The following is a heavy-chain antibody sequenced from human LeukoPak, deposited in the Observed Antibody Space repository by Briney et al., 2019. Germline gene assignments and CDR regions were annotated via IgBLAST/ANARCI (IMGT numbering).Heavy chain of an antibody. CDR2: INHSGST. CDR1: GGSISIYY. Sequence: PSETLSLTCTVSGGSISIYYWSWIRQPPGKGLEWIGEINHSGSTNYNPSLKSRVTISVDTSKNQFSLKLSSVTAADTAVYYCARYCSSTSCYDYYYYGMDVWGQGTTVTVSS. J-gene: IGHJ6*02. CDR3: ARYCSSTSCYDYYYYGMDV. D-gene: IGHD2-2*01. V-gene: IGHV4-34*01.